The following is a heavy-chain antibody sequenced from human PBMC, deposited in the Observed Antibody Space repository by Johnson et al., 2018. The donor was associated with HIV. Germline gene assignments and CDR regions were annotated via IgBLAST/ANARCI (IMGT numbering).Heavy chain of an antibody. CDR1: GFTFSSYV. Sequence: VQLVESGGGVVHPGRSLRLSCAASGFTFSSYVMQWVRQAPGKGPVWVSRINSDGSTTDYADSVKGRFTISRDNAKNSLYLQMNSLRAEDTAVYYCARDLYAAAAHAFDIWGQGTMVTVSS. V-gene: IGHV3-74*01. D-gene: IGHD6-13*01. CDR2: INSDGSTT. J-gene: IGHJ3*02. CDR3: ARDLYAAAAHAFDI.